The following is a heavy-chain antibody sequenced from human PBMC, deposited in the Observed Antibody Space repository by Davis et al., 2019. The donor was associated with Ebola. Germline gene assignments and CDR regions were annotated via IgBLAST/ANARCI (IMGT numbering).Heavy chain of an antibody. J-gene: IGHJ4*02. V-gene: IGHV3-30*02. CDR1: GFTFRNYG. CDR3: AMAAWGTYVY. CDR2: IRSDETIK. D-gene: IGHD7-27*01. Sequence: PGGSLRLSCAASGFTFRNYGMHWVRQAPGKGLDWVALIRSDETIKNYADSVKGRFTISRDNSKNTLHLQMSSRRTEDTAVYYCAMAAWGTYVYRGQGTLVTVSS.